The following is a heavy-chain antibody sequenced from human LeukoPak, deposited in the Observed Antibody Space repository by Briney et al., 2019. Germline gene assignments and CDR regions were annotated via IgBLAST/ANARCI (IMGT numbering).Heavy chain of an antibody. CDR3: ARDSGDWFDP. J-gene: IGHJ5*02. CDR2: MLYSGST. CDR1: GGSVSSGSYY. Sequence: PSETLSLTCTVSGGSVSSGSYYWSWIRQHPGKGLEWIGYMLYSGSTDYNPSLKSRVTISVDTSKNQFSLKLSSVTAADTAVYYCARDSGDWFDPWGQGTLVTVSS. V-gene: IGHV4-31*03.